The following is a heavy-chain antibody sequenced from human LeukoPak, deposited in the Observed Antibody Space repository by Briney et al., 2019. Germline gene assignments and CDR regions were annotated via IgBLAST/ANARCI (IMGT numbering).Heavy chain of an antibody. D-gene: IGHD2-2*02. CDR1: GFTFSSYA. J-gene: IGHJ4*02. CDR2: ISGSGGST. CDR3: AKDRRCSSTSCYKDY. V-gene: IGHV3-23*01. Sequence: PGGSLRLSCAASGFTFSSYAMSWVRQAPGKGLEWVSAISGSGGSTYYADSVKGRFTISRDNSKNTLYLQINSLRAEDTAVYYCAKDRRCSSTSCYKDYWGQGTLVTVSS.